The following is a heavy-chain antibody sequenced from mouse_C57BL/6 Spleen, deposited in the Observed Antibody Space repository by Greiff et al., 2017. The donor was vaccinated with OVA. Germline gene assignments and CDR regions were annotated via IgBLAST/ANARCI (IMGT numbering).Heavy chain of an antibody. J-gene: IGHJ1*03. CDR2: IDPSDSYT. CDR3: ARLEILTGYFGV. V-gene: IGHV1-69*01. CDR1: GYTFTSYW. D-gene: IGHD1-1*01. Sequence: QVQLKQPGAELVMPGASVKLSCKASGYTFTSYWMHWVKQRPGQGLEWIGEIDPSDSYTNYNQKFKGKSTLTVDKSSSTAYMQLSSLTSEDSAVYYCARLEILTGYFGVWGTGTTVTVSS.